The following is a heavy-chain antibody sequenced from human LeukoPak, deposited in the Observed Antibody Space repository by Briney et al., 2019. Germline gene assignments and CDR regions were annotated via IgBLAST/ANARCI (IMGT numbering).Heavy chain of an antibody. D-gene: IGHD2-21*01. CDR3: AREHCDGGNCYGWRYLDV. CDR2: IAVGGET. Sequence: PGGSLRLSCAVSGFTVSNFDMYWVRQGTGKRLEWVSTIAVGGETRYPDSMRGRFTVSRENAKNSLYLQVNSLRAGDTAVYYCAREHCDGGNCYGWRYLDVWGKGTTVTVSS. J-gene: IGHJ6*03. V-gene: IGHV3-13*01. CDR1: GFTVSNFD.